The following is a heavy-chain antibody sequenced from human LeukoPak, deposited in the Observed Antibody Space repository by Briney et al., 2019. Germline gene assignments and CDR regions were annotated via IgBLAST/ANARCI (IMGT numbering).Heavy chain of an antibody. Sequence: PSETLSLTCAVYGGSFSSYYWSWIRQPPGKGLEWIGYIYYSGSTNYNPSLKSRVTISVDTSKNQFSLKLSSVTAADTAVYYCARGAAASYRGRFDYWGQGTLVTVSS. CDR2: IYYSGST. V-gene: IGHV4-59*08. D-gene: IGHD6-13*01. CDR3: ARGAAASYRGRFDY. J-gene: IGHJ4*02. CDR1: GGSFSSYY.